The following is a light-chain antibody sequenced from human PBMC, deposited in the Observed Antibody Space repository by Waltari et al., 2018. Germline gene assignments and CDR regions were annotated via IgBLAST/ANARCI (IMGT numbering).Light chain of an antibody. Sequence: QSALTQPASVSGSPGQSISLSCSGTNSDIGNFNLVSWYQRHPDKAPKLIIYEVNKRPSWVSPRFSGSKSGNTASLTISGLQAEDEADYYCCSYAGSKTYVFGPGTKVTVL. CDR2: EVN. CDR3: CSYAGSKTYV. J-gene: IGLJ1*01. CDR1: NSDIGNFNL. V-gene: IGLV2-23*02.